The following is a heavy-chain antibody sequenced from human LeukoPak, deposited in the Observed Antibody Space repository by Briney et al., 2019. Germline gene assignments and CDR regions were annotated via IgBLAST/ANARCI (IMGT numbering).Heavy chain of an antibody. J-gene: IGHJ4*02. CDR2: IWSDGSNK. CDR1: GFTFSSYG. Sequence: TGGSLRLSCAASGFTFSSYGMHWVRQTPGKGLEWVAIIWSDGSNKYYADSVKGRFTISRDNSKNTLYLQMNSLRAEDTAVYYCARGSGSFSGGFDYWGQGTLVTVFS. D-gene: IGHD1-26*01. V-gene: IGHV3-33*01. CDR3: ARGSGSFSGGFDY.